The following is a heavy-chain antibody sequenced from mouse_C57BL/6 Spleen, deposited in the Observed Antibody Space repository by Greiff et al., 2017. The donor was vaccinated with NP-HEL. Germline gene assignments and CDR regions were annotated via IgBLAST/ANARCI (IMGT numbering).Heavy chain of an antibody. D-gene: IGHD2-4*01. CDR2: INPNNGGT. Sequence: VQLQQSGPELVKPGASVKISCKASGYTFTDYYMNWVKQSHGKSLERIGDINPNNGGTSYNQKFKGKATLTVDKSSSTAYMELRSLTSEDSAVYYCARNDYAYWYFDVWGTGTTVTVSS. CDR1: GYTFTDYY. J-gene: IGHJ1*03. V-gene: IGHV1-26*01. CDR3: ARNDYAYWYFDV.